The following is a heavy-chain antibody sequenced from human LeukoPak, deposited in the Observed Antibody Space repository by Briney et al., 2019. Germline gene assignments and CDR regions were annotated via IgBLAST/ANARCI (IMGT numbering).Heavy chain of an antibody. J-gene: IGHJ6*02. D-gene: IGHD4-11*01. CDR3: ARYSNNLGMDV. CDR2: IYPGDSEV. CDR1: GYTFTTYW. Sequence: GESLKISCKGSGYTFTTYWVTWVRQMPGKGLEWVGVIYPGDSEVIYSPSFQGHVTISTGNSITTAYLQWSSLKASDTAMFYCARYSNNLGMDVWGQGTTVTVSS. V-gene: IGHV5-51*01.